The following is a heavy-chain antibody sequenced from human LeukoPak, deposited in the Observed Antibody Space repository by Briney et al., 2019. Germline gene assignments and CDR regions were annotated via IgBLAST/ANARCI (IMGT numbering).Heavy chain of an antibody. CDR1: EFTFSTYG. Sequence: GGSLRLSCAASEFTFSTYGMHWVRQAPGKGLEWVANIKQDGSEKYYVDSVKGRFTISRDNAKNSLYLQMNSLRAEDTAVYYCAREEMATNHFDYWGQGTLVTVSS. CDR3: AREEMATNHFDY. J-gene: IGHJ4*02. D-gene: IGHD5-24*01. CDR2: IKQDGSEK. V-gene: IGHV3-7*05.